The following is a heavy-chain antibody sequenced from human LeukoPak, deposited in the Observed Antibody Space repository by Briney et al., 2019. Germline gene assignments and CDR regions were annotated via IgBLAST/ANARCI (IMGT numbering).Heavy chain of an antibody. CDR2: TTGSTDAT. CDR3: ARHLSGVTGYTYGRGIDY. J-gene: IGHJ4*02. D-gene: IGHD5-18*01. V-gene: IGHV3-23*01. Sequence: GGSLRLSCAASGFTFSNYALSWVRQAPGKGLEWVAATTGSTDATYHADSVKGRFAISRDNAKTSLYLQMNSLRAEDTAVYYCARHLSGVTGYTYGRGIDYWGQGTLVTVSS. CDR1: GFTFSNYA.